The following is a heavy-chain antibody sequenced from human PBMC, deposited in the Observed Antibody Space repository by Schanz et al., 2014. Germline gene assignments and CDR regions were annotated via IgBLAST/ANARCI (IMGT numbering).Heavy chain of an antibody. V-gene: IGHV3-23*04. Sequence: EVQLVESGGGLVQPGESLRVSCAASGFTFSNYWMSWVRQAPGKGLVWVSGISGGLGTDTFYADSVKGRFSVSRDNSKNTLYLQMNSLRADDTAVYYCAKDQLANYRGSGYNWFDPWGQGTLVTVSS. CDR2: ISGGLGTDT. J-gene: IGHJ5*02. D-gene: IGHD3-10*01. CDR1: GFTFSNYW. CDR3: AKDQLANYRGSGYNWFDP.